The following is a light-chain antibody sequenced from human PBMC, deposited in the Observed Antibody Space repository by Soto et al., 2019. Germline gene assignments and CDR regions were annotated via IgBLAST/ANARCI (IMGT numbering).Light chain of an antibody. J-gene: IGLJ2*01. CDR3: SSYTSISTLGGV. Sequence: QSALTQPASVSGSPGQSITISCTGSSSDVGGFDYVSWYQQHPGKAPQLMIYDVSNRPSGVSNRFSGSKSGNTASLTISGLQAEDEADYYCSSYTSISTLGGVFGGGTKVTVL. CDR2: DVS. V-gene: IGLV2-14*03. CDR1: SSDVGGFDY.